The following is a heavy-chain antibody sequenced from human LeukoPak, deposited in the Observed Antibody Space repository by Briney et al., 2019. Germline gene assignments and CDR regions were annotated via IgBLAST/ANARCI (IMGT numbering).Heavy chain of an antibody. V-gene: IGHV3-48*03. J-gene: IGHJ3*02. CDR3: ARDLYYYGSGRTFDI. CDR2: ISSSGSTI. CDR1: GFTFSSYE. Sequence: GGSLRLSCAASGFTFSSYEMNWVRQAPGKGLEWVSYISSSGSTIYYADSVKGRFTISRDNAKNSLYLQMNSLRAEDTAVYYCARDLYYYGSGRTFDIWGQGTMVTVSS. D-gene: IGHD3-10*01.